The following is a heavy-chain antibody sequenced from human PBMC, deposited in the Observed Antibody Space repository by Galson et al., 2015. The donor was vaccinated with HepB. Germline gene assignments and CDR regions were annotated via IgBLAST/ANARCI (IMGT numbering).Heavy chain of an antibody. D-gene: IGHD3-10*01. CDR2: FSSDGERT. V-gene: IGHV3-74*01. Sequence: SLRISCAVSGFTFRIHWMLWVRHAPGEGLVWVSRFSSDGERTCYADSVKGRFTISRDNAKNTLYLQMNSLRAEDTAVYYCGRVIRFPGIGVDLWGQGTLVAVSS. CDR3: GRVIRFPGIGVDL. J-gene: IGHJ4*02. CDR1: GFTFRIHW.